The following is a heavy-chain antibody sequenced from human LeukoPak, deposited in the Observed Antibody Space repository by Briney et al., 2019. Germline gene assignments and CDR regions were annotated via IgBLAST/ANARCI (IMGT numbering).Heavy chain of an antibody. CDR3: ARSSFRYGSGSYYDY. CDR2: INPSGGST. CDR1: GYTFTRYY. J-gene: IGHJ4*02. Sequence: ASVKVSFKASGYTFTRYYMHWVRQAPGQGREGMGIINPSGGSTSNAQKFQGRVTITRDTAKRKVYMEMSSLRSEDTAVYYCARSSFRYGSGSYYDYWGQGTLVTVSS. V-gene: IGHV1-46*01. D-gene: IGHD3-10*01.